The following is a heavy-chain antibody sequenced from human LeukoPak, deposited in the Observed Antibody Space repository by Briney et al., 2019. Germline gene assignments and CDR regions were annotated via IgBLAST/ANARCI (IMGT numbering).Heavy chain of an antibody. CDR2: INPSGGST. J-gene: IGHJ3*02. CDR1: GFTFSSYG. D-gene: IGHD3-22*01. V-gene: IGHV1-46*01. CDR3: ARDLGGADYYDSSGYSDAFDI. Sequence: GGSLRLSCAASGFTFSSYGMHWVRQAPGQGLEWMGIINPSGGSTSYAQKFQGRVTMTRDTSTSTVYMELSSLRSEDTAVYYCARDLGGADYYDSSGYSDAFDIWGQGTMVTVSS.